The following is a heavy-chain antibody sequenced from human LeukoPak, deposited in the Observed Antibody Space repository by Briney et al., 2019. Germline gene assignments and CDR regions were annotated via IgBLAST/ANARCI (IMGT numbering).Heavy chain of an antibody. CDR2: INTDGTVT. CDR3: ATKQWLAPPPDS. CDR1: GFTFIKYW. D-gene: IGHD6-19*01. Sequence: GGSLRLSCAASGFTFIKYWMLWVRQAPGKGLESVSRINTDGTVTTYADSVKGRFTVSRDNADNTMFLQMNSVRDEDTAVYYCATKQWLAPPPDSWGQGTPVTVSS. J-gene: IGHJ4*02. V-gene: IGHV3-74*01.